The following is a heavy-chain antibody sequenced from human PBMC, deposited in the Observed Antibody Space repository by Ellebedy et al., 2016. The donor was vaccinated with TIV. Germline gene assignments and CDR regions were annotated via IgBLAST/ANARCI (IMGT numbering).Heavy chain of an antibody. D-gene: IGHD6-19*01. Sequence: PGGSLRLSCEASGYPFPNYWIGWVRQLPGKGLEWMGVVSPANSDTRYNPSFRGQVTISVDRSINTAYLQWSSLKASDTAMYYCAREWLEGDSYFHYWGQGTLVTVSS. V-gene: IGHV5-51*01. CDR2: VSPANSDT. CDR1: GYPFPNYW. J-gene: IGHJ1*01. CDR3: AREWLEGDSYFHY.